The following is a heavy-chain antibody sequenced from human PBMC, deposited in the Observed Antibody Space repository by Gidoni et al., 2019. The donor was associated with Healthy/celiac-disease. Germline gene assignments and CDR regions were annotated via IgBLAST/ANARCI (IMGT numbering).Heavy chain of an antibody. CDR1: GGSISSGGYY. V-gene: IGHV4-31*03. J-gene: IGHJ4*02. CDR2: IYYSGST. Sequence: QVQLQESGPGLVKPSQTLSLTCTVSGGSISSGGYYWSWIRQHPGKGLEWIGYIYYSGSTYYNTSLKSRVTISVDTSKNQFSLKLSSVTAADTAVYYCARANSGSYPLHVDYWGQGTLVTVSS. D-gene: IGHD1-26*01. CDR3: ARANSGSYPLHVDY.